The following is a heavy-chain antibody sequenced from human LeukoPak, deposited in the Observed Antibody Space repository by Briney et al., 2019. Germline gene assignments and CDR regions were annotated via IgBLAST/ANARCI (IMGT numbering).Heavy chain of an antibody. CDR2: IYSGGST. Sequence: GSLRLSCAASGFTVSSNYMSWVRQAPGKGLEWVSVIYSGGSTYYADSVKGRFTISRDNSKNTLYLQMNSLRAEDTAVYYCARLYCSSTSCQNWGQGTLVTVSS. CDR3: ARLYCSSTSCQN. D-gene: IGHD2-2*01. J-gene: IGHJ4*02. CDR1: GFTVSSNY. V-gene: IGHV3-53*01.